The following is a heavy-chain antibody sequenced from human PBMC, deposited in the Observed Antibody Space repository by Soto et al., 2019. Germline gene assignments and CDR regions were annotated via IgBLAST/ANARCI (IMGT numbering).Heavy chain of an antibody. CDR2: IIPIFGTA. CDR1: GGTFSSYA. Sequence: QVQLVQSGAEVKKPGSSVKVSCKASGGTFSSYAISWVRQAPGQGLEWMGGIIPIFGTANYAQKFQGRVTITADESTSPAYMELSSMRSEDTAVYYCASYCSGGSCYVPNYYYGMDVWGQGTTVTVSS. V-gene: IGHV1-69*01. D-gene: IGHD2-15*01. CDR3: ASYCSGGSCYVPNYYYGMDV. J-gene: IGHJ6*02.